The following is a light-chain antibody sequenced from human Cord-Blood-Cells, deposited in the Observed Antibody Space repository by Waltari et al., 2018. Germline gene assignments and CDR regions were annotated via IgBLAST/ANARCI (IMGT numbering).Light chain of an antibody. CDR2: AAS. Sequence: DIQMTQSPSSLSASVGDRVTITCRASQSISSYLNWYQQKPGKAPKLLIYAASSLQSGVPSRFSGRGSGTDFTLPISSLQPEDFATYYCQQSYRTPYTFGQGTKLEIK. V-gene: IGKV1-39*01. CDR3: QQSYRTPYT. CDR1: QSISSY. J-gene: IGKJ2*01.